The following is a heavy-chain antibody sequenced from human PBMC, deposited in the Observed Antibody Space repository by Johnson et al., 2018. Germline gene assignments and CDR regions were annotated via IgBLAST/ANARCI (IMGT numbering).Heavy chain of an antibody. CDR3: AKDPFYYESLRCYWGDAFDI. CDR2: IWYDGSNK. V-gene: IGHV3-33*06. Sequence: QVQLVESGGGVVQPGRSLRLSCAASGFTFSSYGRHWVRQAPGKGLVWVAVIWYDGSNKYYADSVKSRFTISRDNSKNRLYLQMNSLSAEDTAVYSCAKDPFYYESLRCYWGDAFDIWGQGTMVTVSS. J-gene: IGHJ3*02. CDR1: GFTFSSYG. D-gene: IGHD3-9*01.